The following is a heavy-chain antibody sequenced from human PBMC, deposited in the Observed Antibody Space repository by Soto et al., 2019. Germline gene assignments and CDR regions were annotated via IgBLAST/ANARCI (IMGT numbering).Heavy chain of an antibody. CDR3: ARGRRVRRALKYNWFDP. Sequence: ASVKVSCKASGYTFTSYDINWVRQATGQGLEWMGWMNPNSGNTGYAQKFQGRVTMTRNTSISTAYMELSSLRSEDTAVYYCARGRRVRRALKYNWFDPWGQGTLVTVSS. D-gene: IGHD3-10*01. J-gene: IGHJ5*02. CDR2: MNPNSGNT. V-gene: IGHV1-8*01. CDR1: GYTFTSYD.